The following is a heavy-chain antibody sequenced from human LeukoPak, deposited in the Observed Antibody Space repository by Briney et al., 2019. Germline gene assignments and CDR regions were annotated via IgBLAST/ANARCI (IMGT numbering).Heavy chain of an antibody. CDR3: AKDLGYCSSTSCYPPDY. CDR1: GFTFSSYA. J-gene: IGHJ4*02. V-gene: IGHV3-23*01. CDR2: ISGSGGST. Sequence: PGGSLRLSCAASGFTFSSYAMSWVRQAPGKGLEWVSAISGSGGSTYYADSVKGRSTISRDNSKNTLYLQMNSLRAEDTAVYYCAKDLGYCSSTSCYPPDYWGQGTLVTVSS. D-gene: IGHD2-2*01.